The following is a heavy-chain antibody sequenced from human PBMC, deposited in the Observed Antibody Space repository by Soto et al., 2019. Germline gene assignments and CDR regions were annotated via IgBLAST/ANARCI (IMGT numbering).Heavy chain of an antibody. D-gene: IGHD3-22*01. CDR1: GFSLSNARMG. Sequence: QVTLKESGPVLVKPTETLTLTCTVSGFSLSNARMGVSWIHQPPGKALEWLAHIFSNDEKSYSTSLKSRLTISKDTSKSQVVLTMTNMDPVDTATYYCARTPYYDSSGGVDYWGQGTLVTVSS. V-gene: IGHV2-26*01. CDR2: IFSNDEK. CDR3: ARTPYYDSSGGVDY. J-gene: IGHJ4*02.